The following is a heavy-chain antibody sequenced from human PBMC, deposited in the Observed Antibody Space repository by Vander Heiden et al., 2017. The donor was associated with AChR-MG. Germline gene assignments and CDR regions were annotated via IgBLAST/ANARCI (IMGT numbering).Heavy chain of an antibody. CDR3: ARGTVTTYYFDY. V-gene: IGHV4-31*03. CDR2: IYYSGST. J-gene: IGHJ4*02. CDR1: GGPISSGGYY. D-gene: IGHD4-17*01. Sequence: QVQLQESGPGLVKPSQTLSPTCTVPGGPISSGGYYWSWIRQHPGKGLEWIGYIYYSGSTYYNPSLKSRVTISVDTSKNQFSLKLSSVTAADTAVYYCARGTVTTYYFDYWGQGTLVTVSS.